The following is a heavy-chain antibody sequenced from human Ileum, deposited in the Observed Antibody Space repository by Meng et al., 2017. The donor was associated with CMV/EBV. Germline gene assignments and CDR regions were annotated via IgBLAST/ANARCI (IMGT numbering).Heavy chain of an antibody. V-gene: IGHV4-30-4*08. CDR1: GGSISSGDYY. Sequence: QAQLQESGPGLVKPSHTLSLTCTVSGGSISSGDYYWSWIRQPSGKGLEWIGYIYYSGSTYYNPSLKSRVTISVDTSKNQFSLKLSSVTAADTAVYYCAREIPSSSWYYLDYWGQGTLVTVSS. J-gene: IGHJ4*02. CDR3: AREIPSSSWYYLDY. CDR2: IYYSGST. D-gene: IGHD6-13*01.